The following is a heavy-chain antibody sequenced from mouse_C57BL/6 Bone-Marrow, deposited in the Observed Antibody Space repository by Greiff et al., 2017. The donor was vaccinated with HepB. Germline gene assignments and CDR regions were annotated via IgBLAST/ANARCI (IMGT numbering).Heavy chain of an antibody. CDR3: AREGTTVVARNWFAY. J-gene: IGHJ3*01. V-gene: IGHV1-7*01. CDR2: INPSSGYT. CDR1: GYTFTSYW. Sequence: QVHVKQSGAELAKPGASVKLSCKASGYTFTSYWMHWVKQRPGQGLEWIGYINPSSGYTKYNQKFKDKATLTADKSSSTAYMQLSSLTYEDSVVYYCAREGTTVVARNWFAYWGQGTLVTVSA. D-gene: IGHD1-1*01.